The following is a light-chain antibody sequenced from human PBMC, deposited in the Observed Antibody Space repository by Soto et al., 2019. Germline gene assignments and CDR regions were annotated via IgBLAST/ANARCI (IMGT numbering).Light chain of an antibody. J-gene: IGLJ3*02. CDR2: RNN. V-gene: IGLV1-47*01. CDR1: GSNIGSNY. CDR3: AAWDDSLSGRV. Sequence: QPVLTQPPSASGTPGQRVTISCSGSGSNIGSNYVYWYQQLPGTAPKLLIYRNNQRPSGVPDRFSGSKSGTSASLAISGRRSEDEADYYCAAWDDSLSGRVFGGGTQLTVL.